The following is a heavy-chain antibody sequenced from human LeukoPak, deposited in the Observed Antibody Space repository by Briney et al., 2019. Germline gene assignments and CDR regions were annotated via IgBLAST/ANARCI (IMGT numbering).Heavy chain of an antibody. D-gene: IGHD3-16*02. Sequence: GGSLRLSCAASGFTFSNSEMNWVRQAPGKGLEWVSYISSSGSPIYYADSVRGRFTISRDNAKNSPYLQMNSLRTEDTAVYYCARESRAGYDDVWESYRYTGLDYWGQGTLVTVSS. CDR1: GFTFSNSE. V-gene: IGHV3-48*03. CDR2: ISSSGSPI. J-gene: IGHJ4*02. CDR3: ARESRAGYDDVWESYRYTGLDY.